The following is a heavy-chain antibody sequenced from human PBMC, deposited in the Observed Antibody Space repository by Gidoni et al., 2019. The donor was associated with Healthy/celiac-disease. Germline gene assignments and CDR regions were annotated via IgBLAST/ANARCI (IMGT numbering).Heavy chain of an antibody. CDR2: INPSGGST. D-gene: IGHD3-10*01. CDR1: GYTFTSYY. CDR3: ARDRATYYYGSGSYPPDY. J-gene: IGHJ4*02. Sequence: QVQLVQSGAEVKKPGASVKVSCKASGYTFTSYYMHWVRQAPGQGLEWMGIINPSGGSTSYAQKFQGRVTMTRDTSTSTVYMELSSLRSEDTAVYYCARDRATYYYGSGSYPPDYWGQGTLVTVSS. V-gene: IGHV1-46*01.